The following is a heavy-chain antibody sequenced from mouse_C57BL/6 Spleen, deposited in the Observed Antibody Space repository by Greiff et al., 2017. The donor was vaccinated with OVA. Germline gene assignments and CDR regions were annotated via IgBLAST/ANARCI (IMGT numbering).Heavy chain of an antibody. CDR2: IHPSDSDT. J-gene: IGHJ4*01. D-gene: IGHD1-1*01. V-gene: IGHV1-74*01. CDR1: GYTFTSYW. Sequence: QVQLQQPGAELVMPGASVKLSCKASGYTFTSYWMHWVKQRPGQGLEWIGRIHPSDSDTNYNQKFKGKATLTVDKSSSTAYMQLSSLTSEDSAVYYCAIPVVRDYAMDYWGQGTSVTVSS. CDR3: AIPVVRDYAMDY.